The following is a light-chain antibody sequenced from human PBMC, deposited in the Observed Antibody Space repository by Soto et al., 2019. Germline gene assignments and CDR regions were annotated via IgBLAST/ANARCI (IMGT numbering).Light chain of an antibody. CDR2: ATS. V-gene: IGKV3-20*01. CDR1: QSIGNRY. CDR3: QQYFASSWT. Sequence: EIVLTQSPGTLSSSPGERATLSCRASQSIGNRYFAWYQHKPGQAPRLLIYATSSRATGIPDRFGGSGSGTDFTLTINRLEPEDFAVYYCQQYFASSWTFGQGTK. J-gene: IGKJ1*01.